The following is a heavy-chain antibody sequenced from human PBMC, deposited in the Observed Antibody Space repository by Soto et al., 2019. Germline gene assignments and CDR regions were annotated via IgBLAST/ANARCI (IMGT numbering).Heavy chain of an antibody. CDR3: ARDLYSSSWFCWFDH. CDR2: ISSSSSTI. V-gene: IGHV3-48*01. J-gene: IGHJ5*02. Sequence: PGGSLRLSCAASGFTFSSYNMNWVRQAPGKGLEWVSYISSSSSTIYYADSVKGRFTISRDNAKNSLYLQMNSLRAEDTAVYYCARDLYSSSWFCWFDHWGQGTLVTGSS. CDR1: GFTFSSYN. D-gene: IGHD6-13*01.